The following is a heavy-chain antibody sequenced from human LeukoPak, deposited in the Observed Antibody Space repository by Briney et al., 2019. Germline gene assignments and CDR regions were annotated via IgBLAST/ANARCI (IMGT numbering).Heavy chain of an antibody. Sequence: PSETLSLTCAVYGGSFSGYYWSWIRQPPGKGLEWIGEINHSGSTNYNPSLKSRVTISVDTSKNQFSLKLSSVTAADTAVYYCARHPKIAPPSSLKYWGQGTLVTVSS. CDR2: INHSGST. CDR1: GGSFSGYY. CDR3: ARHPKIAPPSSLKY. D-gene: IGHD6-13*01. J-gene: IGHJ4*02. V-gene: IGHV4-34*01.